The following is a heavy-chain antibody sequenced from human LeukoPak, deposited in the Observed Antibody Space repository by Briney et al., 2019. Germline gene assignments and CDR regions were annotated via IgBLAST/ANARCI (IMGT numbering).Heavy chain of an antibody. CDR3: AKKEAYYYGSGSDYFDY. D-gene: IGHD3-10*01. V-gene: IGHV3-23*01. J-gene: IGHJ4*02. CDR1: GFTFSSYA. Sequence: GGSLRLSCAASGFTFSSYAMSWVRQAPGKGLEWVSAISGSGGSTYYADSVKGRFTISRDNSKNTLYLQMNSLRAEDTAVYCCAKKEAYYYGSGSDYFDYWGQGTLVTVSS. CDR2: ISGSGGST.